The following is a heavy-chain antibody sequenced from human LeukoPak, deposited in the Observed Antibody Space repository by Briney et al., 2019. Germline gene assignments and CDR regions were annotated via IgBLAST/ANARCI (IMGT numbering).Heavy chain of an antibody. Sequence: PGGSLRLSCAASGFTFSSYSMNWVRQAPGKGLEWVSSISSSSYIYYADSVKGRFTISRDNAKNSLYLQMNSLRAEDTAVYYCARNLWFREPIPYDYWGQGTLVTVSS. CDR3: ARNLWFREPIPYDY. V-gene: IGHV3-21*01. J-gene: IGHJ4*02. CDR1: GFTFSSYS. D-gene: IGHD3-10*01. CDR2: ISSSSYI.